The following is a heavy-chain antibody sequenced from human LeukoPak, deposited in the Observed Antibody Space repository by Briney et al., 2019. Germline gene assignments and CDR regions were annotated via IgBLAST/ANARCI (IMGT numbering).Heavy chain of an antibody. CDR1: GFNFDDYG. V-gene: IGHV3-20*04. CDR3: TRGYSTRHFPFDS. CDR2: VNSNGRSA. D-gene: IGHD6-13*01. Sequence: GGSLRLSCAASGFNFDDYGMTWVRQIPGKGLEWVAGVNSNGRSAGYAASVRGRFTISRDNAKNSLYLEMGSLRLEDAAFYYCTRGYSTRHFPFDSWGQGTLVTVSS. J-gene: IGHJ4*02.